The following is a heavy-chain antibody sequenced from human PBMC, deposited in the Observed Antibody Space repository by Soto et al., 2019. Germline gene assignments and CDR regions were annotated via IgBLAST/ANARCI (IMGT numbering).Heavy chain of an antibody. CDR2: IRSKAYGGTT. V-gene: IGHV3-49*03. CDR3: TRDTPRGSAAGTESFDY. D-gene: IGHD6-13*01. Sequence: GGSLSLSCTASGFTFGDYAMSWFRQAPGKGLEWVGFIRSKAYGGTTEYAASVKGRFTISRDDSKSIAYLQMNSLKTEDTAVYYCTRDTPRGSAAGTESFDYWGQGTLVTVSS. J-gene: IGHJ4*02. CDR1: GFTFGDYA.